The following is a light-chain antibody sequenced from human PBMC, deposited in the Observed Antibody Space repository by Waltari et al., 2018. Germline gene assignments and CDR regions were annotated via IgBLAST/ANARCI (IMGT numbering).Light chain of an antibody. CDR2: YST. J-gene: IGKJ4*01. CDR3: HQSSSFPLT. V-gene: IGKV6-21*01. CDR1: QSIGSS. Sequence: EIVLTQSPDFQSVTPKEKVTITCRACQSIGSSLHWYKQTPDQSPKLLIKYSTQAVSGVASRFSGSGSGTDFTLTINSLEAEDAATYYCHQSSSFPLTFGGGTKVEIK.